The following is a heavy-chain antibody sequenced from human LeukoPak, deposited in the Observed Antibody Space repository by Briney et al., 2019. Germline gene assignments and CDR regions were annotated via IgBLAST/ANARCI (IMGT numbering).Heavy chain of an antibody. V-gene: IGHV4-59*01. D-gene: IGHD6-19*01. CDR3: ARAELKYSSGWYEPYYFDY. Sequence: SETLSLTCTVSGGSISSYYWSWIRQPPGKGLEWIGYIYYSGSTNYNPSLKSRVTISVDTSKNQFSLKLSSVTAADTAVYYCARAELKYSSGWYEPYYFDYWGQGTLVNVSS. J-gene: IGHJ4*02. CDR2: IYYSGST. CDR1: GGSISSYY.